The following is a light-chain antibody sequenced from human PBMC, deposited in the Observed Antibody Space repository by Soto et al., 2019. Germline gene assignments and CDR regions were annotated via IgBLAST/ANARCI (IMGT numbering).Light chain of an antibody. Sequence: QLVLTQPPSASGTPGQRVTISCSGSGSNIGTNTVNWYKQVPGTAPTLLIYTDRQRPAGVPDRFSGSRSGTSASLAISWLQSEDEADYYWAAWDGTLNVVLFGGGTKLTVL. V-gene: IGLV1-44*01. CDR2: TDR. J-gene: IGLJ2*01. CDR3: AAWDGTLNVVL. CDR1: GSNIGTNT.